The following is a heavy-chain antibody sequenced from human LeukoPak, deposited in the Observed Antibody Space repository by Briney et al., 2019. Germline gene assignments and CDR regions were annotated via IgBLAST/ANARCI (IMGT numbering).Heavy chain of an antibody. Sequence: ASVKVSCKASGYTFTGYYMHWVRQAPGQGLEWMGWINPNSGGTNYAQKVQGRVTMTRDTSISTAYMELSRLRSDDTAVYYCARREYCSSTSCYSGFDYWGQGTLVTVSS. CDR2: INPNSGGT. CDR3: ARREYCSSTSCYSGFDY. D-gene: IGHD2-2*01. V-gene: IGHV1-2*02. J-gene: IGHJ4*02. CDR1: GYTFTGYY.